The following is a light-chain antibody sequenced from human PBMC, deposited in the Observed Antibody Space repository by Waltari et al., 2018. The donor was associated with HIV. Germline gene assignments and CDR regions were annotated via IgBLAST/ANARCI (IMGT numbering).Light chain of an antibody. J-gene: IGLJ2*01. CDR1: SGHSEYA. Sequence: QPVLSQSPSASASLGASVKLTCTLSSGHSEYAIAWHQLQPEKGPRYLMRLNSDGSNIVGDGIPDRFSGSSSGAERYLTISSLQSEDEAVYYCQTWGLGTFVVFGGGTNLTVL. V-gene: IGLV4-69*01. CDR2: LNSDGSN. CDR3: QTWGLGTFVV.